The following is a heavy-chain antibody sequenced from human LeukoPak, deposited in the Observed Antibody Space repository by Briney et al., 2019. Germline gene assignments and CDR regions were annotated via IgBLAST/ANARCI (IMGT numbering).Heavy chain of an antibody. J-gene: IGHJ5*02. CDR3: ARGGDFWSGHWWLGFDP. CDR1: GGSISSGDYY. D-gene: IGHD3-3*01. Sequence: SETLSLTCTVSGGSISSGDYYWSWIRQPPGKGLEWIGYIYYSGSTYYNPSLKSRVTISVDTSKNQFSLKLSSVTAADTAVYYCARGGDFWSGHWWLGFDPWGQGTLVTVSS. CDR2: IYYSGST. V-gene: IGHV4-30-4*01.